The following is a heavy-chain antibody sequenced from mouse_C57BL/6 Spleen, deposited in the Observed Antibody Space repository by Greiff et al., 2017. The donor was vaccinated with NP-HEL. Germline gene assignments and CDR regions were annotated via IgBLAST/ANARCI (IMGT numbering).Heavy chain of an antibody. CDR3: ASGGTVDY. Sequence: EVKLQQSGPELVKPGASVKISCKASGYSFTGYYMNWVKQSPEKSLEWIGEINPSTGGTTYNQKFKAKATLTVDKSSSTAYMQLKSLTSEDSAVYYCASGGTVDYWGQGTTLTVSS. D-gene: IGHD1-1*01. CDR2: INPSTGGT. CDR1: GYSFTGYY. J-gene: IGHJ2*01. V-gene: IGHV1-42*01.